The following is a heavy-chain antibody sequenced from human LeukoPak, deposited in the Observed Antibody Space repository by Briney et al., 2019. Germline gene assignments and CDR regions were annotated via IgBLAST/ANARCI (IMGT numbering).Heavy chain of an antibody. CDR2: IYTSGST. CDR3: ARGPVGYCSGGSCYYDAFDI. V-gene: IGHV4-4*07. Sequence: SETLSLTCTVSGGSISSYYWSWIRQPAGKGLEWIGRIYTSGSTNYNPSLKSRVTMSVDTSKNQFSLKLSSATAADTAVYYCARGPVGYCSGGSCYYDAFDIWGQGTMVTVSS. CDR1: GGSISSYY. J-gene: IGHJ3*02. D-gene: IGHD2-15*01.